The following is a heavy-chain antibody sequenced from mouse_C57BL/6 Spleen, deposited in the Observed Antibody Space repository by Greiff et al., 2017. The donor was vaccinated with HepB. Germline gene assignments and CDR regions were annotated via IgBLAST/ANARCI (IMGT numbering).Heavy chain of an antibody. Sequence: EVKLEESGPGLVKPSQSLSLTCSVTGYSITSGYYWNWIRQFPGNKLEWMGYISYDGSNNYNPSLKNRISITRDTSKNQFFLKLNSVTTEDTATYYCARRDRYFDVWGTGTTVTVSS. CDR3: ARRDRYFDV. D-gene: IGHD3-3*01. CDR1: GYSITSGYY. V-gene: IGHV3-6*01. J-gene: IGHJ1*03. CDR2: ISYDGSN.